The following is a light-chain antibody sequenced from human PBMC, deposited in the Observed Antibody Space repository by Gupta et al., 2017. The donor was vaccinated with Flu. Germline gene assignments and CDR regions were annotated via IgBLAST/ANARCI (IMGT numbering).Light chain of an antibody. V-gene: IGLV2-14*01. CDR2: EVD. CDR1: SSDVGGHKY. Sequence: QSALTQPASVSGSPGASITVSCTGTSSDVGGHKYVSWYQHHPGKAPKLIIFEVDNRPSGVSHRFSGSKSGNTASLTISGFQAEDEANYFCSSYSTWSTVVFGGGTTVSVL. CDR3: SSYSTWSTVV. J-gene: IGLJ2*01.